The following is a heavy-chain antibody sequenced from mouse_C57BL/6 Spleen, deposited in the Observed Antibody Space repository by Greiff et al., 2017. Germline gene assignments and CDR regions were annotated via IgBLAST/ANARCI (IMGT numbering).Heavy chain of an antibody. CDR1: GYTFTSYW. CDR3: ARWVITTVVATGYFDY. J-gene: IGHJ2*01. V-gene: IGHV1-69*01. Sequence: VQLQQPGAELVMPGASVKLSCKASGYTFTSYWMHWVKQRPGQGLEWIGEIDPSDSYTNYNQKFKGKSTLTVDKSSSTAYMQLSSLTSEDSAVYYCARWVITTVVATGYFDYWGQGTTLTVSS. D-gene: IGHD1-1*01. CDR2: IDPSDSYT.